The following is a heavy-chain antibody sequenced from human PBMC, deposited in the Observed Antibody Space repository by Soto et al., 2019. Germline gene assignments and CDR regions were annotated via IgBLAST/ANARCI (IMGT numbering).Heavy chain of an antibody. CDR3: ANVSLDGGGGSRVRQPFDS. J-gene: IGHJ4*02. CDR1: GFTFSSYA. CDR2: ISGSGGST. Sequence: PGGSLRLSCAASGFTFSSYARSWVRQAPGKGLEWVSAISGSGGSTYYADSVKGRFTSSRDNPKTTLFLQMNSLRAEDTALYSCANVSLDGGGGSRVRQPFDSWGQGTLVTVSS. D-gene: IGHD2-15*01. V-gene: IGHV3-23*01.